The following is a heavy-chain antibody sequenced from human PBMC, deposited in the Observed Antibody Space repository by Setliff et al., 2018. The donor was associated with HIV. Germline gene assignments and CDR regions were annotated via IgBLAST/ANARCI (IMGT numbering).Heavy chain of an antibody. CDR1: GYIFISYG. V-gene: IGHV1-18*01. J-gene: IGHJ3*02. D-gene: IGHD3-10*01. CDR3: ARAPKRVYYYGSGTYLHDAFDI. CDR2: ISAYNGNT. Sequence: ASVKVSCKASGYIFISYGFSWVRQAPGQGLEWMGWISAYNGNTNYAQKLQGRVTMTTDTSTSTAYMELRNLRSDDTAVYYCARAPKRVYYYGSGTYLHDAFDIWGQGTMVPSPQ.